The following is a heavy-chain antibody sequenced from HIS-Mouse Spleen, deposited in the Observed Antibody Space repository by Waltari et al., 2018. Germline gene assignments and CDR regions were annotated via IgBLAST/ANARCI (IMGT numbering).Heavy chain of an antibody. Sequence: QLQLPESGPGLVKPSETLSLTCTASGCSISSSSYYWGWIRQPPGKGLEWIGSIGYSGSTYYNPSLKSRVTISVDTSKNQFSLKLSSVTAADTAVYYCARRRGWFDYWGQGTLVTVSS. CDR2: IGYSGST. CDR3: ARRRGWFDY. CDR1: GCSISSSSYY. V-gene: IGHV4-39*01. D-gene: IGHD6-19*01. J-gene: IGHJ4*02.